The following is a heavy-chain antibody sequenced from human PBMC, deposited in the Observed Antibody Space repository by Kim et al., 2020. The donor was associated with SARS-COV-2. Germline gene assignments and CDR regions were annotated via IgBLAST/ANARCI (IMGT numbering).Heavy chain of an antibody. V-gene: IGHV3-30*18. CDR1: GFTFSSYC. Sequence: GGSLRLSCAASGFTFSSYCMHWVRQAPGKGLEWVSVISYDGSNKNYADSVKGRFTISRDNSKNTLYLQMNSLRAEDTAVYYCAKDYGGGDAFDIWGQGTMVTVSS. CDR3: AKDYGGGDAFDI. CDR2: ISYDGSNK. D-gene: IGHD3-16*01. J-gene: IGHJ3*02.